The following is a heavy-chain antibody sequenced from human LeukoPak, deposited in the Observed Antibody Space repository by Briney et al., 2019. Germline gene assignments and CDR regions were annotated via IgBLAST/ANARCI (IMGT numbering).Heavy chain of an antibody. Sequence: GGSLRLSCAASGFTFSSYSMNWVRQAPGKGLEWVSAISGSGGSTYYADSVKGRFTISRDNSKNTLYLQMNSLRAEDTAVYYCAKGRGSGYAGLYYFDYWGQGTLVTVSS. CDR1: GFTFSSYS. CDR2: ISGSGGST. J-gene: IGHJ4*02. D-gene: IGHD5-12*01. V-gene: IGHV3-23*01. CDR3: AKGRGSGYAGLYYFDY.